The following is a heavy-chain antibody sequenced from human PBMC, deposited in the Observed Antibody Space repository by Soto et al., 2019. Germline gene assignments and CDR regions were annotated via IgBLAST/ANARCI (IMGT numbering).Heavy chain of an antibody. CDR1: GGSISSYY. Sequence: QVQLQESGPGLVKPSETLSLTCTVSGGSISSYYWSWIRQPPGKGLEWIGYIYYSGSTNYNPSLKSPVTISVDTSKNQFSLKLSSVTAADTAVYYCARRYDFWSGYLYYYYMDVWGKGTTVTVSS. V-gene: IGHV4-59*08. CDR3: ARRYDFWSGYLYYYYMDV. J-gene: IGHJ6*03. D-gene: IGHD3-3*01. CDR2: IYYSGST.